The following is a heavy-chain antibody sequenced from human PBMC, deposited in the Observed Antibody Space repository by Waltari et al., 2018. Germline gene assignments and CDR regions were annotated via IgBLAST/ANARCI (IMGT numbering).Heavy chain of an antibody. V-gene: IGHV3-30*04. D-gene: IGHD2-2*01. J-gene: IGHJ4*02. Sequence: QVQLVESGGGVVQPGRSLRLSCAASGFIFSQYAMNWVRQAPGKGLEWLAVITYDGSITYYADSLKGRITISRDNSNSTLYLHMNSLRGEDTAVYYCARARSTVTSFDSWGQGTLVTVSS. CDR1: GFIFSQYA. CDR3: ARARSTVTSFDS. CDR2: ITYDGSIT.